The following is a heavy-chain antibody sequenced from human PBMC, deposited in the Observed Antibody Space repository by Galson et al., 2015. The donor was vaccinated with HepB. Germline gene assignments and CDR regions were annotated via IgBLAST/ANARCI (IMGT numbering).Heavy chain of an antibody. CDR1: GFSLSTSGMC. CDR2: IDRDDDK. V-gene: IGHV2-70*11. D-gene: IGHD3-22*01. J-gene: IGHJ6*02. CDR3: ARTPITYYYDSSGPGYYYYGMDV. Sequence: PALVKPTQTLTLTCTFSGFSLSTSGMCVSWIRQPPGKALEWLARIDRDDDKYYSTSLKTRLTISKDTSKNQVVLTMTNMDPVDTATYYCARTPITYYYDSSGPGYYYYGMDVWGQGTTVTVSS.